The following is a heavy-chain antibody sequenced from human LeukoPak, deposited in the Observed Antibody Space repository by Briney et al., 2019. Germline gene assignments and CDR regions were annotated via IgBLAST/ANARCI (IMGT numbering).Heavy chain of an antibody. D-gene: IGHD6-6*01. Sequence: PGGSLRLSCAASGFTFSSYSMNWVRQAPGKGLEWVSYISSSSSTIYYADSVKGRFTISRDNAKNSLYLQMNSLRAEDTAVYYCARGKSASWQLLYYWGQGTQVTVSS. V-gene: IGHV3-48*04. CDR1: GFTFSSYS. CDR3: ARGKSASWQLLYY. CDR2: ISSSSSTI. J-gene: IGHJ4*02.